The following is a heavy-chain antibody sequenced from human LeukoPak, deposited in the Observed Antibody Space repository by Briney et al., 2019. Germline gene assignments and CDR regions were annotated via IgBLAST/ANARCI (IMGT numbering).Heavy chain of an antibody. CDR3: ARALTMVRGVIRFDP. CDR2: IYHSGST. J-gene: IGHJ5*02. V-gene: IGHV4-30-2*01. D-gene: IGHD3-10*01. CDR1: GGSISSGGYS. Sequence: SETLSLTCAVSGGSISSGGYSWSWIRQPPGKGLEWIGYIYHSGSTYYNPSLKSRVTISVDRSKNQFYLKLSSVTAADTAVYYCARALTMVRGVIRFDPWGQGTLVTVSS.